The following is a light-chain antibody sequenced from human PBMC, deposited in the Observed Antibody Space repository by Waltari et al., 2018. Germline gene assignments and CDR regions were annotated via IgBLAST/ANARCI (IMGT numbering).Light chain of an antibody. CDR2: GAS. CDR3: QQYNNWPLMYT. J-gene: IGKJ2*01. V-gene: IGKV3-15*01. CDR1: QSVSSN. Sequence: EIVMTQSPATLSVSPGERPTLSCRASQSVSSNLAWYQQKPGQAPRLLIYGASTRATGIPARFSGSGSGTEFTLTISSLQSEDFAVYYCQQYNNWPLMYTFGQGTKLEIK.